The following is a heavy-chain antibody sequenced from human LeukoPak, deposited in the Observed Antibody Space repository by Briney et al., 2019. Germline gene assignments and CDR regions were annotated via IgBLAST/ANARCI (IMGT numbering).Heavy chain of an antibody. CDR2: INHSGST. J-gene: IGHJ5*02. Sequence: SETLSLTFAGYGGSFSGYDWGWLRQPPGKGLEGIGVINHSGSTNYNPSLKSRITISADTSKNQISLKLSSVTAADTAVYYCARGRYYYGSGSSNNWFDPWGQGTLVTVSS. CDR3: ARGRYYYGSGSSNNWFDP. V-gene: IGHV4-34*01. CDR1: GGSFSGYD. D-gene: IGHD3-10*01.